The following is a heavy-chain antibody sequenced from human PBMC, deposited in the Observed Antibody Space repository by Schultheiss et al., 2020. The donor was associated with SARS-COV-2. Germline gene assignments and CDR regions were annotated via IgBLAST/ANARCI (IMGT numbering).Heavy chain of an antibody. CDR2: IYHSGST. CDR1: GGSISSSNW. V-gene: IGHV4-4*02. Sequence: SETLSLTCAVSGGSISSSNWWSWVRQPPGKGLEWIGEIYHSGSTYYNPSLKSRVTISVDTSKNQFSLKLSSVTAADTAVYYCARDLWGRNYDFWSGYSSTYGMDVWGQGTTVTVSS. D-gene: IGHD3-3*01. J-gene: IGHJ6*02. CDR3: ARDLWGRNYDFWSGYSSTYGMDV.